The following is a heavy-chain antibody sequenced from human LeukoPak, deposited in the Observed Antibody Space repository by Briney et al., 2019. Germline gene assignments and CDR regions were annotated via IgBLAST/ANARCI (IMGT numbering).Heavy chain of an antibody. CDR1: GFTVSSNY. CDR3: ARDSEMATIPGY. V-gene: IGHV3-66*01. D-gene: IGHD5-24*01. CDR2: IYSGGST. J-gene: IGHJ4*02. Sequence: PGGSLRLSCAASGFTVSSNYMSWVRQAPGKGLEWVSVIYSGGSTYYADSVKGRFTISRDNSKNTLYLQMNSLRAEDTAVYYCARDSEMATIPGYWGQGTLVTVSS.